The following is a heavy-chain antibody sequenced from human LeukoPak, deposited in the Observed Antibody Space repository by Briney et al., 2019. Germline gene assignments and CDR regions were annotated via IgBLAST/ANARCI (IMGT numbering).Heavy chain of an antibody. CDR1: GGSFNDYY. V-gene: IGHV4-34*01. CDR2: IHHRAGA. D-gene: IGHD2-21*02. Sequence: SETLSLTCAVYGGSFNDYYWSWIRHLPGKGLEWIAEIHHRAGANYNPSLWGRVTISADTSKNQFSLHLTSVTAAVTATFYCARGPVRDDGLTGISYYFGLDVWGHGTTVTVFS. J-gene: IGHJ6*02. CDR3: ARGPVRDDGLTGISYYFGLDV.